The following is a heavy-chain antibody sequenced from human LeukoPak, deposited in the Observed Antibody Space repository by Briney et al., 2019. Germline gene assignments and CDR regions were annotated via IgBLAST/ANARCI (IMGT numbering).Heavy chain of an antibody. D-gene: IGHD3-10*01. CDR2: ISSSGSTI. V-gene: IGHV3-11*04. CDR1: GFTFSDYY. J-gene: IGHJ4*02. Sequence: PGGSLRHSCAASGFTFSDYYKSWIRPAPGEGLEWVSYISSSGSTIYYADSVKGRFTISRDNAKNSLYLQMNSLRAEDTAVYYCARDRGDGSGTFDYWGQGTLVTVSS. CDR3: ARDRGDGSGTFDY.